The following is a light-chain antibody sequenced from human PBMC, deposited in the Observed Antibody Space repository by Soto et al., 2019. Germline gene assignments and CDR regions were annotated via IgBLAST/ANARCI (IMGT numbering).Light chain of an antibody. CDR2: DVD. CDR3: SSYAGSYTFDV. J-gene: IGLJ2*01. Sequence: QSALTQPRSVSGSPRQSVTISCTGTSSDVGGYNYVSWYQQHPGKAPKLMIYDVDKRPSGVPDRFSGSKSGNTASLTISGLQAEDEADYYCSSYAGSYTFDVFGGGTKLTVL. CDR1: SSDVGGYNY. V-gene: IGLV2-11*01.